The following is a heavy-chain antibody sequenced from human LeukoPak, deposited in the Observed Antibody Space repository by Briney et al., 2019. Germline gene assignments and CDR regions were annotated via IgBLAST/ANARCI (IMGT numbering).Heavy chain of an antibody. D-gene: IGHD5-18*01. CDR3: ARTTEGGYSYGYFYHYYMDV. V-gene: IGHV4-59*01. CDR2: IYYSEST. CDR1: GGSISSYY. J-gene: IGHJ6*03. Sequence: PSETLSLTCTVSGGSISSYYWSWIRQPPGKGLEWIGYIYYSESTNYKSSLKSRVTISVDTSKNQFSLKLSSVTAADTAVYYCARTTEGGYSYGYFYHYYMDVWGKGTTVTISS.